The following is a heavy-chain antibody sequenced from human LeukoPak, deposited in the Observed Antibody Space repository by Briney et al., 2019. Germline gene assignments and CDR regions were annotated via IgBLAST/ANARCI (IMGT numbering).Heavy chain of an antibody. CDR1: GFTFSSYA. CDR3: ARGSGSYLEGYFDY. V-gene: IGHV3-30*04. Sequence: GGSLRLSCAASGFTFSSYAMHWVRQAPGKGLEWVAVISYDGSNKYYADSVKGRFTISRDNSKNTLYLQMNSLRAEDTAVYYCARGSGSYLEGYFDYWGQGTPVTVSS. CDR2: ISYDGSNK. D-gene: IGHD1-26*01. J-gene: IGHJ4*02.